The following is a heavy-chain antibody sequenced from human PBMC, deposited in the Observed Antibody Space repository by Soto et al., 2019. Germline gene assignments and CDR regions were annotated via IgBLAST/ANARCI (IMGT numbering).Heavy chain of an antibody. CDR3: ARGRPTVKRTRYGMDV. J-gene: IGHJ6*02. V-gene: IGHV6-1*01. Sequence: SQTLSLTCVISGDSVSSNSAAWNWIRQSPSRGLEWLGRTYYRSKWYNDYAVSVKSRITINPDTSKNQFSLQLNSVTPEDTAVYDCARGRPTVKRTRYGMDVWGQGTTVTVS. CDR2: TYYRSKWYN. CDR1: GDSVSSNSAA. D-gene: IGHD4-4*01.